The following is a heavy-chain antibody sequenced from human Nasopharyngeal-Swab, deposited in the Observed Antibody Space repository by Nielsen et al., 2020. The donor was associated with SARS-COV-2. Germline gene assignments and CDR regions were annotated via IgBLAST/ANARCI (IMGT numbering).Heavy chain of an antibody. CDR2: IRHSGTT. CDR1: GASISSSNW. D-gene: IGHD5-18*01. CDR3: ARGEKYSYAFGYYYHMDV. Sequence: SETLSLTCDVSGASISSSNWWNWVRQPPGKGLEWIGEIRHSGTTNYNPSLKGRVTISVDTSKNQFSLNLSSVTAADTAVYYCARGEKYSYAFGYYYHMDVWGKGTTVTVSS. J-gene: IGHJ6*03. V-gene: IGHV4-4*02.